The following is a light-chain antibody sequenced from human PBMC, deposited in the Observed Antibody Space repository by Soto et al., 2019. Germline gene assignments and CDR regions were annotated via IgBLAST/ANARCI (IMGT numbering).Light chain of an antibody. V-gene: IGLV2-14*01. Sequence: QSVLTQPASLSGSPGQSITISCTGTSSDVGGYNYVSWYQQHPGKAPKLMIYEVSNRPSGVSNRFSGSKSGNTASLTISGLQAEDEADYYCSSYTSSSTLYVFATGTKVTV. CDR3: SSYTSSSTLYV. CDR2: EVS. J-gene: IGLJ1*01. CDR1: SSDVGGYNY.